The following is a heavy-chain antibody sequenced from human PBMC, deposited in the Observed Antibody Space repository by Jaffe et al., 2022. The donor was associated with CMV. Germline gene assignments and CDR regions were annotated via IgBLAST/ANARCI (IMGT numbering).Heavy chain of an antibody. Sequence: EVQLLESGGGLVQPGGSLRLSCAASGFTFSSYAMSWVRQAPGKGLEWVSAISGSGGSTYYADSVKGRFTISRDNSKNTLYLQMNSLRAEDTAVYYCAKDSGSYHLGGYWYFDLWGRGTLVTVSS. V-gene: IGHV3-23*01. CDR2: ISGSGGST. CDR1: GFTFSSYA. D-gene: IGHD1-26*01. CDR3: AKDSGSYHLGGYWYFDL. J-gene: IGHJ2*01.